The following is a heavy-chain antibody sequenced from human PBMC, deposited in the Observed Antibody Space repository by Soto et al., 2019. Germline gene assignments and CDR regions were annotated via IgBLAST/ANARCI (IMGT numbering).Heavy chain of an antibody. Sequence: QVQLVQSGAEVKKPGASVKVSCKASGYTFTSYDINWVRQATGQGLEWMGWMDPNSGNTGYAQKVQGRVTMTRNTSVSTAYMELSSLRSEDTAVYYCARGTFTYYYDSSDDYWGQGTLVTVSS. CDR3: ARGTFTYYYDSSDDY. V-gene: IGHV1-8*01. CDR1: GYTFTSYD. CDR2: MDPNSGNT. J-gene: IGHJ4*02. D-gene: IGHD3-22*01.